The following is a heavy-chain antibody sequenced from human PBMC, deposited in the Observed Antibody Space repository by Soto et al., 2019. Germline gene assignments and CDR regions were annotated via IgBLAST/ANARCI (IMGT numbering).Heavy chain of an antibody. V-gene: IGHV4-61*03. CDR2: IYNTGTT. D-gene: IGHD2-21*01. J-gene: IGHJ3*01. Sequence: QEHLQESGPGLVKPSETLSLPCSVSGGSVSIDTHYWSWIRQPPRKGLEWLGYIYNTGTTNYKTCHMIRVAITMDQSNYRFSLDLRYVIEADTDLCYCARIETRGRWSRDVFNLWAQGTKVIVSS. CDR1: GGSVSIDTHY. CDR3: ARIETRGRWSRDVFNL.